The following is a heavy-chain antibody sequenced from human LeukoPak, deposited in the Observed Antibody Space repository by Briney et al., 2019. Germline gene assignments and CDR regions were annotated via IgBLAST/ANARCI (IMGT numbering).Heavy chain of an antibody. V-gene: IGHV3-21*01. D-gene: IGHD3/OR15-3a*01. J-gene: IGHJ4*02. CDR1: VFTLRKYS. Sequence: PGGSLSLSHAASVFTLRKYSLHWVRQAPGKGLEWVSSISSSSSHIYYADSVKGRFTISRDNAKNSLYLQMNSLRAEGTAVYYCAGTGSDYWGQGTLVTVSS. CDR3: AGTGSDY. CDR2: ISSSSSHI.